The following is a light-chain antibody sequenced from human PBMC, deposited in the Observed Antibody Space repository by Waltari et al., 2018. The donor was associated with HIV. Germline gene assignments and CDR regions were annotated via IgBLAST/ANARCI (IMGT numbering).Light chain of an antibody. Sequence: DIQTNQSPATLSASVGACASITCRASQSISSWLAWYQQKPGKAPKLLIYKASSLESGVPSRFSGSGSGTEFTLTISSLQPDDFATYYCQQYNSYSRTFGQGTKVEIK. CDR2: KAS. V-gene: IGKV1-5*03. J-gene: IGKJ1*01. CDR3: QQYNSYSRT. CDR1: QSISSW.